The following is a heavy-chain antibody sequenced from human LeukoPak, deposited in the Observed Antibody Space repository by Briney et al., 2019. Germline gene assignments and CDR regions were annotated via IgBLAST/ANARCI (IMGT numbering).Heavy chain of an antibody. J-gene: IGHJ4*02. CDR2: ISSSGSTI. CDR1: GFTFSDYY. V-gene: IGHV3-11*04. CDR3: ARDPGYSSSWDTFDY. D-gene: IGHD6-13*01. Sequence: GGSLRLPCAASGFTFSDYYMSWIRQAPGKGLEWVSYISSSGSTIYYADSVKGRFTISRDNAKNSLYLQMNSLRAEDTAVYYCARDPGYSSSWDTFDYWGQGTLVTVSS.